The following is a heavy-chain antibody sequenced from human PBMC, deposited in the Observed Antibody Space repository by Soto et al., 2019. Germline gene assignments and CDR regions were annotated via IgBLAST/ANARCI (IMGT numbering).Heavy chain of an antibody. D-gene: IGHD2-2*01. CDR2: ISSSSSST. J-gene: IGHJ1*01. V-gene: IGHV3-23*01. CDR3: AKGRDAYIDAEYFPH. CDR1: GFTFSSYG. Sequence: VLSLRLSWAASGFTFSSYGINWVRKAPGKGLEWVSYISSSSSSTYYADSVKGRFTISRDNSKNTLYLQMNSLRAEDTAVYYCAKGRDAYIDAEYFPHWGQGTLVTVSS.